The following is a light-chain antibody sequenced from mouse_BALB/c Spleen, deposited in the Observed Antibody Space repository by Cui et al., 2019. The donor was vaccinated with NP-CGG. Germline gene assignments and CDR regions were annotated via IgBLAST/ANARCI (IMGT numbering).Light chain of an antibody. V-gene: IGLV1*01. Sequence: QAVVTQESALTTSHGEKVTLTFRSSTGAVTSSNYANWVQEKPDHLFTGLIGGTNNRAPGVPARFSGSLIGDKAALTITGAQTEDEAIYFCALWYSNHWVFGGGTKLTVL. CDR1: TGAVTSSNY. CDR3: ALWYSNHWV. CDR2: GTN. J-gene: IGLJ1*01.